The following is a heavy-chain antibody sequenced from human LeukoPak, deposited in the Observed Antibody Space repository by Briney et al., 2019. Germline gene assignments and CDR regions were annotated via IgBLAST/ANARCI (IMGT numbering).Heavy chain of an antibody. CDR2: IDPSDSYT. J-gene: IGHJ6*04. Sequence: ESLKISCKGSGYSFTSYWISWVRQMPGKGLEWMGRIDPSDSYTNYSPSFQGHVTISADKSISTAYLLWSSLKASDTAMYYCARQYYGSGSYYNVGYYYYGMDVWGKGTTVTVSS. D-gene: IGHD3-10*01. V-gene: IGHV5-10-1*01. CDR1: GYSFTSYW. CDR3: ARQYYGSGSYYNVGYYYYGMDV.